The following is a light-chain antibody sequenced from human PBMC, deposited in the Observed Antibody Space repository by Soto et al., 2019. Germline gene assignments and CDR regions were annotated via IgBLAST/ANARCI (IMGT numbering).Light chain of an antibody. CDR3: AAWDDSMSGYV. Sequence: QSVLTQPPSASGTPGQRVTISCSGSSSNIGSNYVYWYQQLPGTAPKLLIYSNNQRPSGVPDRFSGSKSDTSASLAISGLRSDDEADYYCAAWDDSMSGYVFGTGTKVTVL. V-gene: IGLV1-47*02. J-gene: IGLJ1*01. CDR2: SNN. CDR1: SSNIGSNY.